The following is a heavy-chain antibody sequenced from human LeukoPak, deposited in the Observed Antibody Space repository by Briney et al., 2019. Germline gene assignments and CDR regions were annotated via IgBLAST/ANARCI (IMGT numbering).Heavy chain of an antibody. CDR1: GFPFNTYA. CDR3: TRDSALLGVAFDL. J-gene: IGHJ3*01. D-gene: IGHD2-15*01. CDR2: ISSNGDNT. V-gene: IGHV3-64D*06. Sequence: GGPLRLSCSASGFPFNTYAIHWVRQAPGKDLEYVAGISSNGDNTDFADSAKGRFTISRDNSKSTLFLQMNSLRAEDTAVYFCTRDSALLGVAFDLWGQGTVVTVSS.